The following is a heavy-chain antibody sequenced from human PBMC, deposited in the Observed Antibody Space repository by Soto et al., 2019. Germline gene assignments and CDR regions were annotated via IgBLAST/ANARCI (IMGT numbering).Heavy chain of an antibody. Sequence: QLQLQESGPGLVKPSETLSLTCTVSGGSVSSTDYSWGWVRQSPGKGLEWIGTVYSHDNTHYNPSLLSRVTISVDTSKNELSLRLNSVTAADTAVYYCARLNGYCVSTKCRGYYGMDVWGQGTTVTVSS. J-gene: IGHJ6*02. V-gene: IGHV4-39*01. CDR2: VYSHDNT. D-gene: IGHD2-2*03. CDR3: ARLNGYCVSTKCRGYYGMDV. CDR1: GGSVSSTDYS.